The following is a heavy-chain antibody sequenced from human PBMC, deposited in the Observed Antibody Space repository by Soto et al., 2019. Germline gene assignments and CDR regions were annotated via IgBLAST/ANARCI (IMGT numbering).Heavy chain of an antibody. CDR1: GASISSNNW. D-gene: IGHD4-17*01. CDR3: ARAGDYPLTGAFDI. Sequence: LSLTCAVSGASISSNNWWSWVRQPPGKGLEWIGEIYHRGSTNYNPSLKSRVTISVDKSKNQFSLKLSSVTAADTAVYYCARAGDYPLTGAFDIWGQGTMVTVPS. J-gene: IGHJ3*02. CDR2: IYHRGST. V-gene: IGHV4-4*02.